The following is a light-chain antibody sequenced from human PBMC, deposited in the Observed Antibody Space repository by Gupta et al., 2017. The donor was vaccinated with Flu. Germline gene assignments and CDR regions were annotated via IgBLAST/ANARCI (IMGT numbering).Light chain of an antibody. Sequence: DIQMTQSPSSLSASVGDRVTVTCRTSHFISNSLNWYQQKTGEAPKLLIYNTFNLQNGVSSRFSGRGSGTDFTLTISRLQPEDFATYDCQQSDTIPRTFGQGTRVEIK. CDR3: QQSDTIPRT. V-gene: IGKV1-39*01. J-gene: IGKJ1*01. CDR1: HFISNS. CDR2: NTF.